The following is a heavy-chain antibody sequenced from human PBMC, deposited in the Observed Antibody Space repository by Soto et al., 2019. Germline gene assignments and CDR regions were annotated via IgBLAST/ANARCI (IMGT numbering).Heavy chain of an antibody. CDR2: IRSKSNNYAT. CDR1: GFTFSVSA. CDR3: TTDIGV. Sequence: QPGGSLRLSCAASGFTFSVSAMHWVRQAYGKGPEWVGHIRSKSNNYATAYAASVKGRFTISRDDSRNTAYLQMNSLKTEDTAVYYCTTDIGVWGQGTTVTLSS. J-gene: IGHJ6*02. D-gene: IGHD2-15*01. V-gene: IGHV3-73*01.